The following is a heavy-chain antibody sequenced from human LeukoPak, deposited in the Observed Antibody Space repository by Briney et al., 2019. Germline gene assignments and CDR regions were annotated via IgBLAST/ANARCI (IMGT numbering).Heavy chain of an antibody. J-gene: IGHJ3*02. D-gene: IGHD5-12*01. CDR1: GGSISSSSYY. V-gene: IGHV4-61*02. CDR2: INSGGIS. Sequence: SETLSLTCTVSGGSISSSSYYWGWIRQPAGKGLEWIGRINSGGISNYNASLKSRVTMSLDTSKNQFSLSLTSVTAADTAIYYCAREGVATARALDIWGQGTMVTVSS. CDR3: AREGVATARALDI.